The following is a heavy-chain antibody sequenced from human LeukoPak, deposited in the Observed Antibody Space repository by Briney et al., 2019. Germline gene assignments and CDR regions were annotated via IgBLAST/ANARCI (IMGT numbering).Heavy chain of an antibody. CDR1: GFTLSSNY. V-gene: IGHV3-53*01. D-gene: IGHD5-12*01. Sequence: PGGSLRLSCAASGFTLSSNYMSWVRQAPGKGLEWVSVIYSGGSTYYADSVKGRFTISRDNSKNTLYLQMNSLRAEDTAVYYCARSYSGYDLFDYWGQGTLVTVSS. CDR3: ARSYSGYDLFDY. CDR2: IYSGGST. J-gene: IGHJ4*02.